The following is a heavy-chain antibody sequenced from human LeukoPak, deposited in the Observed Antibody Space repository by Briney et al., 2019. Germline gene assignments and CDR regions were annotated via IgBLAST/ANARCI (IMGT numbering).Heavy chain of an antibody. V-gene: IGHV3-7*01. CDR3: ARDASLYCAGDTCYWAFDH. Sequence: HGGSLRLSCAASGFTFSNYWMSWVRQAPGKGPEWVANIKQDESKTYYVDSVKGRFTISRDNAKNSLFLQMNSLRAEDTAVYYCARDASLYCAGDTCYWAFDHWGQGTLVTISS. CDR2: IKQDESKT. D-gene: IGHD2-21*02. CDR1: GFTFSNYW. J-gene: IGHJ4*02.